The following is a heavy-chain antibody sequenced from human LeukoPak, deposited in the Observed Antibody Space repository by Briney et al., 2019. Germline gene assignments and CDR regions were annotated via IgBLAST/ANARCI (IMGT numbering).Heavy chain of an antibody. CDR2: LSGSGGST. V-gene: IGHV3-23*01. J-gene: IGHJ4*02. Sequence: TGGSLGLSCAASGFTFSSYSMNGVRQAPGKGLEWVSALSGSGGSTYYADSVKGRFTISRDNSKNTLYLQMNSLRAEDTAVYYCAKAKGMIVVVIDYWGQGTLVTVSS. CDR3: AKAKGMIVVVIDY. CDR1: GFTFSSYS. D-gene: IGHD3-22*01.